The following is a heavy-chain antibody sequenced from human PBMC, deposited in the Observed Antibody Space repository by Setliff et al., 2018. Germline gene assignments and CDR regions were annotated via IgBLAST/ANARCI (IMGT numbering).Heavy chain of an antibody. CDR2: TYYRGST. Sequence: AETLSLTCSASGESISTSSYYWGWIRQPPGKGLEWIGSTYYRGSTYHNPSLTSRVTVSVDTSKNQFSLKLSSVTAADTAVYYCARSSSGSPHYYYAMDVWGQGTTVTVSS. J-gene: IGHJ6*02. D-gene: IGHD3-10*01. CDR1: GESISTSSYY. V-gene: IGHV4-39*07. CDR3: ARSSSGSPHYYYAMDV.